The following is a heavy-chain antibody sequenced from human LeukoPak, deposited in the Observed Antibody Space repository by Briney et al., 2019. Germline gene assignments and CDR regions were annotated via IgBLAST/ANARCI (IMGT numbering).Heavy chain of an antibody. V-gene: IGHV4-39*01. CDR2: IYYSGCT. J-gene: IGHJ5*02. CDR3: ARHRTLWFGELSSNWFDP. Sequence: PSETLSLTCTVSGGSISSSSYYWGWIRQPPGKGLEWIGSIYYSGCTYYNPSLKSRVTISVDTSKNQFSLKLSSVTAADTAVYYCARHRTLWFGELSSNWFDPWGQGTLVTVSS. D-gene: IGHD3-10*01. CDR1: GGSISSSSYY.